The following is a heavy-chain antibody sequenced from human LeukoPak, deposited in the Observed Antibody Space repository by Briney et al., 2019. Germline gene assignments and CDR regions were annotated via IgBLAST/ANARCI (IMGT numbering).Heavy chain of an antibody. D-gene: IGHD3-22*01. V-gene: IGHV4-59*01. CDR3: ARGKDYYDSSGYYGPGASDI. J-gene: IGHJ3*02. Sequence: SETLSLTCTVSGGSISSYYWSWIRQPPGKGLEWIGYIYYSGSTNYNPSLKSRVTISVDTSKNQFSLKLSSVTAADTAVYYCARGKDYYDSSGYYGPGASDIWGQGTMVTVSS. CDR2: IYYSGST. CDR1: GGSISSYY.